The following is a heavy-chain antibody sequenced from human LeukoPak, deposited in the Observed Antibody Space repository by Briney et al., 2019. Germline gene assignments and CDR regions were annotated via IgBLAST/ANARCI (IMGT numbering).Heavy chain of an antibody. D-gene: IGHD5-24*01. CDR1: GGTFSSYA. Sequence: ASVKVSCKASGGTFSSYAISWVRQAPGQGLEWMGGIIPIFGTANYAQKFQGRVTITADKSTSTAYMELSSLRSEDTAVYYCARGQDDYYYYYMDVWGKGTTVTVSS. CDR3: ARGQDDYYYYYMDV. CDR2: IIPIFGTA. V-gene: IGHV1-69*06. J-gene: IGHJ6*03.